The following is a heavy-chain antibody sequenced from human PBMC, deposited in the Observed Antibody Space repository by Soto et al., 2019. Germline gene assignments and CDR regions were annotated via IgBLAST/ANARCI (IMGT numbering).Heavy chain of an antibody. CDR1: GGSISSYY. V-gene: IGHV4-59*01. Sequence: QVQLQESGPGLVKPSETLSLTCTVSGGSISSYYWSWIRQPPGKGLAWIGYIYYSGSTNYNPSLKSRVTISVDTSKNQFSLKLSSVAAADTAVYYCASGIAARPGGFGYWGQGTLVTVSS. CDR2: IYYSGST. D-gene: IGHD6-6*01. CDR3: ASGIAARPGGFGY. J-gene: IGHJ4*02.